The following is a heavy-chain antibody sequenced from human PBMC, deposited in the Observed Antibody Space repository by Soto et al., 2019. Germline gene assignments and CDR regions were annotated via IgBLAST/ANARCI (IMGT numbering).Heavy chain of an antibody. D-gene: IGHD3-3*01. J-gene: IGHJ3*02. CDR3: ARHLNYDFWSGYYLSDAFDI. Sequence: PSETLSLTCTVSGGSISSYYWSWIRQPPGKGLEWIGYIYYSGSTNCNPSLKSRVTISVDTSKNQFSLKLSSVTAADTAVYYCARHLNYDFWSGYYLSDAFDIWGQGKMVTVSS. CDR1: GGSISSYY. V-gene: IGHV4-59*08. CDR2: IYYSGST.